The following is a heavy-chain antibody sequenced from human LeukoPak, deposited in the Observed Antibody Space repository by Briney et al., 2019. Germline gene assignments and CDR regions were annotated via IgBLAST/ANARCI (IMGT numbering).Heavy chain of an antibody. CDR1: GGSFSGYY. CDR3: ARVRNDILTGYDFDY. D-gene: IGHD3-9*01. CDR2: INHSGST. J-gene: IGHJ4*02. V-gene: IGHV4-34*01. Sequence: PSETLSLTCAVYGGSFSGYYWSWIRQPPGKGLEWIGEINHSGSTNYNPSLKSRVTISVDTSKNQFSLKLSSVTAADTAVYYCARVRNDILTGYDFDYWGQGTLVTVSS.